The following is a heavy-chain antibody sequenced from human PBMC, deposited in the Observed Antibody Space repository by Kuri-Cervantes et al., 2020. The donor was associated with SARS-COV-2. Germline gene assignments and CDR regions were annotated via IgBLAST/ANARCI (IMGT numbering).Heavy chain of an antibody. V-gene: IGHV4-4*07. CDR3: ARGDYYGSGDAFDI. D-gene: IGHD3-10*01. CDR2: IYISGST. Sequence: SQTLSLTCAVSGASINDYYWTWIRQPAGKKLEWIGRIYISGSTNYNPSLKSRVTMSLDTSTNHFSLKLSSVTAADTAVYYCARGDYYGSGDAFDIWGQGTMVTVSS. CDR1: GASINDYY. J-gene: IGHJ3*02.